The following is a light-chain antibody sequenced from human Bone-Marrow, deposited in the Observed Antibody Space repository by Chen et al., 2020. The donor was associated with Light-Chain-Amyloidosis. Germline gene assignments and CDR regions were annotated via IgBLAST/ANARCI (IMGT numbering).Light chain of an antibody. CDR2: LGS. CDR1: QNLLHINGYDY. Sequence: DIVMTQSPLSLPVTPGEPASISCRSSQNLLHINGYDYLNCYLQKPGQSPQLLIYLGSNRSSGVPDRFSGSGSGTDFTLKVSRVDAEYFEVYYCMQTLQTPTFGQGTNLEI. J-gene: IGKJ1*01. V-gene: IGKV2-28*01. CDR3: MQTLQTPT.